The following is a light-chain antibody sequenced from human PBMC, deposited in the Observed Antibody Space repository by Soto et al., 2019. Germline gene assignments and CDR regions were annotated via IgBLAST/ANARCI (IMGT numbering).Light chain of an antibody. Sequence: EIVMTQSPLSLPVTPGEPASISCKSSQSLLHSNGYNYLDWYLQKPGQSPQLLIYAGSNRASGVPDRFSGSGSGTDFTLKISRVEAEDVAVYYCMQALQAPFTFGGGTKLEIK. CDR3: MQALQAPFT. CDR2: AGS. J-gene: IGKJ4*01. V-gene: IGKV2-28*01. CDR1: QSLLHSNGYNY.